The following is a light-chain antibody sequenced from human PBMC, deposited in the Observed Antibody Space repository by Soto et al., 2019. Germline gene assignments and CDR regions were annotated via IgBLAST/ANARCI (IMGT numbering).Light chain of an antibody. Sequence: DIQMTQSPSTLSASVGDRVTITCRASQSISSWLAWYQQKPGKAPKLLIYKASSLESGVPSRFSGSGSGTEFTLTISSLQPDDFATYYCQQYTSLFGPGTKVDIK. CDR3: QQYTSL. CDR1: QSISSW. J-gene: IGKJ3*01. V-gene: IGKV1-5*03. CDR2: KAS.